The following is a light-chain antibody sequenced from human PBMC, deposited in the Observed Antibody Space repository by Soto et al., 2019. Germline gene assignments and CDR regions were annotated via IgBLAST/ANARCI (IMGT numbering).Light chain of an antibody. CDR1: QSVSSN. CDR2: GAS. Sequence: EVVLTQSPATLSLSPGERAPLSCRASQSVSSNLAWYQRKPGQTPRLLIYGASPRATGIPARFSGSGSGTEFALTVSSLQSEDFSVYDCQQYSRLALTFGGGTKGESK. CDR3: QQYSRLALT. J-gene: IGKJ4*01. V-gene: IGKV3-15*01.